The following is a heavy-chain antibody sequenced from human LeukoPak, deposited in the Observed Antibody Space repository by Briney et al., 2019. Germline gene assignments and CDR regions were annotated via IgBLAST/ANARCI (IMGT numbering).Heavy chain of an antibody. CDR3: AKDRRGYDASHGGY. CDR2: MSGSGGST. Sequence: GGSLRLSCAASGFTFSSYAMSWVRQAPGKGLEWVSAMSGSGGSTYYADSVKGRFTISRDNSKNTLYLQMNSLRAEDTAVYYCAKDRRGYDASHGGYWGQGTLVTVSS. J-gene: IGHJ4*02. D-gene: IGHD5-12*01. V-gene: IGHV3-23*01. CDR1: GFTFSSYA.